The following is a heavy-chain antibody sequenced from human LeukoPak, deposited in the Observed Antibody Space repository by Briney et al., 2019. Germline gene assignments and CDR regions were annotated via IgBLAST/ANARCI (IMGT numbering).Heavy chain of an antibody. CDR3: AKGAIGGRPEPFDY. D-gene: IGHD3-22*01. J-gene: IGHJ4*02. CDR2: LYSGGAT. Sequence: PGGSLRLSCAASGFTVSSNYMSWVRQAPGKGLEWVSVLYSGGATHYADSVKGRFTISRDNSKNTLYLQMNSLRAEDTAVYYCAKGAIGGRPEPFDYWGQGTLVIVSS. CDR1: GFTVSSNY. V-gene: IGHV3-53*01.